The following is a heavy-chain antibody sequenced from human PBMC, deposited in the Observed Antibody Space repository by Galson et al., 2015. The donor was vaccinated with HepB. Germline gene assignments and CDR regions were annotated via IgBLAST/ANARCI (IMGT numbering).Heavy chain of an antibody. CDR3: ARCWWLVRAFDI. Sequence: ETLSLTCTVSGYSISSGYYWGWIRQPPGKGLEWIGSIYHSGSTYYNPSLKSRVTISVDTSKNQFSLKLSSVTAADTAVYYCARCWWLVRAFDIWGQGTMVTVSS. J-gene: IGHJ3*02. CDR2: IYHSGST. V-gene: IGHV4-38-2*02. D-gene: IGHD6-19*01. CDR1: GYSISSGYY.